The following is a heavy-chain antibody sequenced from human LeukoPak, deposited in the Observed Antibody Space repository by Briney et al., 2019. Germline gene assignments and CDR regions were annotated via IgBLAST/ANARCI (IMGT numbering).Heavy chain of an antibody. CDR3: ARDNYDSSGPYYFDY. CDR2: ISSSGSTI. J-gene: IGHJ4*02. CDR1: GFTFSHSW. V-gene: IGHV3-48*03. D-gene: IGHD3-22*01. Sequence: GGSLRLSCAASGFTFSHSWMTWVRQSPGKGLEWVSYISSSGSTIYYADSVKGRFTISRDNARNSLYLQMNSLRAEDTAVYYCARDNYDSSGPYYFDYWGQGTLVTVSS.